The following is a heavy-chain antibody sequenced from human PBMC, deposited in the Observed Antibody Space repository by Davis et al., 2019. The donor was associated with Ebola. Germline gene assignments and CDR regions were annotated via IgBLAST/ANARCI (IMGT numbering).Heavy chain of an antibody. CDR2: ISSTGNNI. D-gene: IGHD3-3*01. Sequence: GESLKISCAASGFTFSDYYMSWIRQAPGKGLEWVSYISSTGNNIYYADSVKGRFTVSRDNGKNLLFLQMNSLRAEDTAVYYCARDSDSFWGGYYYYWGQGALVTVSS. V-gene: IGHV3-11*01. CDR1: GFTFSDYY. J-gene: IGHJ4*02. CDR3: ARDSDSFWGGYYYY.